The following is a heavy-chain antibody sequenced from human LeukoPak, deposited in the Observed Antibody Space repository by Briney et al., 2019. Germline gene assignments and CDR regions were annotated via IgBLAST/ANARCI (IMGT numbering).Heavy chain of an antibody. D-gene: IGHD5-18*01. Sequence: GGSLRLSCAASGFTFSSYWMHWVRQAPGKGLEWVSSISSSSSYIYYADSVKGRFTISRDNAKNSLYLQMNSLRAEDTAVYYCARRGTWIQLWSGDYYYYYGMDVWGQGTTVTVSS. CDR2: ISSSSSYI. J-gene: IGHJ6*02. V-gene: IGHV3-21*01. CDR1: GFTFSSYW. CDR3: ARRGTWIQLWSGDYYYYYGMDV.